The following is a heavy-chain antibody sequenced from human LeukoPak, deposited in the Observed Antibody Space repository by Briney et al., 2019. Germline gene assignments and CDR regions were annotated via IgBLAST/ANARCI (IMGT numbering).Heavy chain of an antibody. D-gene: IGHD5-12*01. J-gene: IGHJ4*02. CDR2: ISGSGGST. Sequence: GGSLRLSCAASGFTFSSYAMSWVRQAPGKGLEWVSAISGSGGSTYYADSVKGRFTISRDNAKNSLYLQMNSLRAEDTAVYYCARVEASGYDYGAFDYWGQGTLVTVSS. CDR1: GFTFSSYA. V-gene: IGHV3-23*01. CDR3: ARVEASGYDYGAFDY.